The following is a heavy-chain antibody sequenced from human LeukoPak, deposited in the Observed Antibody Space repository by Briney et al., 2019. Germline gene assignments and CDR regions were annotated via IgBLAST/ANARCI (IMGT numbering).Heavy chain of an antibody. D-gene: IGHD2-15*01. Sequence: SVKVSFKASGGTFSSYAISRVRQAPGQGLEWVGGIIPIFGTANYAQKFQGRVTITSDKSTSTAYMELSSLRSEDTAVYYCARGSIVVVVAARWAFDIWGQGTMVTVSS. CDR2: IIPIFGTA. CDR3: ARGSIVVVVAARWAFDI. J-gene: IGHJ3*02. V-gene: IGHV1-69*06. CDR1: GGTFSSYA.